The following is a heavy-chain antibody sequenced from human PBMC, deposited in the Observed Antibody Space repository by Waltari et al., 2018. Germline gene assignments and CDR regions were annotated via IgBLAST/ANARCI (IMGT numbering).Heavy chain of an antibody. CDR1: GFPSSLYG. D-gene: IGHD2-15*01. J-gene: IGHJ4*02. V-gene: IGHV3-74*01. CDR3: ALLRVVSVFDPFDN. Sequence: EVQLVESGGGLVQPGGSLRLSCAASGFPSSLYGLPWVRQVPGKGLVWVSRINGTSLTTNYADSVKGRFTISRDNAKNTLYLQMNSLTPEDTGVYYCALLRVVSVFDPFDNWGQGTLVTVSS. CDR2: INGTSLTT.